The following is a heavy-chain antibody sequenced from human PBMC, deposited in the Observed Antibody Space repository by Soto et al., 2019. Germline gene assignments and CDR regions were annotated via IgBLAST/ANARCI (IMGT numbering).Heavy chain of an antibody. CDR2: ISSSGGST. CDR1: GFTFSSFW. D-gene: IGHD3-22*01. CDR3: AKDTLSYFDSSGYYYWNY. Sequence: PGGSLRLSCATSGFTFSSFWMYWVRQAPGKGLEWVCAISSSGGSTYYADSVKGRFTISRDNSKNTLYLQMNSLRAEDTAVYYCAKDTLSYFDSSGYYYWNYWGQGTLVTVSS. J-gene: IGHJ4*02. V-gene: IGHV3-23*01.